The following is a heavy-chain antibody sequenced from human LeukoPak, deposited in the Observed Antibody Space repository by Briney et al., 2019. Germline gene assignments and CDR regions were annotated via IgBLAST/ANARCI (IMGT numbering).Heavy chain of an antibody. CDR1: GGSINSGGYY. CDR3: AREYFGLAYNFDY. J-gene: IGHJ4*02. D-gene: IGHD3-10*01. Sequence: PSETLSLTCTVSGGSINSGGYYWTWIRQPAGKGLEWIGRIYTSGTTNYNPSLTGRVTMSVDTSKNQFSLKLSSVTAADTAVYYCAREYFGLAYNFDYWGQGTLVTVSS. CDR2: IYTSGTT. V-gene: IGHV4-61*02.